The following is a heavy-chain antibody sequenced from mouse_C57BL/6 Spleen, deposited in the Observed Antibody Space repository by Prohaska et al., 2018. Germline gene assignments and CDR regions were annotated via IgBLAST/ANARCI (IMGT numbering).Heavy chain of an antibody. CDR2: INPNNGGT. J-gene: IGHJ2*01. Sequence: PGASVKISCKASGYTFTDYYMNWVKQSHGKSLEWIGDINPNNGGTSYNQKFNGKATFTVDKSSSTAYMELRSLTSEDSAVYYCARSPGSSGWGQGTTLTVSS. CDR1: GYTFTDYY. V-gene: IGHV1-26*01. CDR3: ARSPGSSG. D-gene: IGHD1-1*01.